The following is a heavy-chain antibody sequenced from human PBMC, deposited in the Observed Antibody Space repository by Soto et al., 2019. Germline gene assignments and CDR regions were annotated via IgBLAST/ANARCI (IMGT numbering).Heavy chain of an antibody. CDR3: AKGLYYYDSSGYRLLDY. V-gene: IGHV3-23*01. CDR2: VSVSGGTT. J-gene: IGHJ4*02. CDR1: GFMFNNYA. D-gene: IGHD3-22*01. Sequence: PGGSLRLSCAASGFMFNNYAMSWVRQAPGKGLEWVSTVSVSGGTTYYADSLKGRFTISRDNSKKTVYLQMNRLRADDTAIYYCAKGLYYYDSSGYRLLDYWGQGTLVPVSS.